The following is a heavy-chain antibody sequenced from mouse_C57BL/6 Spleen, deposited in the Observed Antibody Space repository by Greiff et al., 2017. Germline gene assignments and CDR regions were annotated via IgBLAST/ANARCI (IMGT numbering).Heavy chain of an antibody. CDR3: AKRVRSISLDD. J-gene: IGHJ2*01. CDR1: GYAFSSSW. CDR2: IYPGDGDT. V-gene: IGHV1-82*01. Sequence: QVQLQQSGPELVKPGASVKISCKASGYAFSSSWMNWVKQRPGKGLEWIGRIYPGDGDTNYNGKFKGKATLTADKSSSTAYMQLSSLTSEDSAVYFCAKRVRSISLDDWGQGTTLTVAS. D-gene: IGHD1-1*01.